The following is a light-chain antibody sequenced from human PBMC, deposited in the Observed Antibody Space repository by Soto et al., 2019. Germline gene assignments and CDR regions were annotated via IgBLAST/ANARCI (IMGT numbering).Light chain of an antibody. Sequence: DIQMTQSPSTLSGSVGDRVTITCRASQTISSWLAWYQQKPGKAPKLLIYKASTLKSGVPSRFSGSGSGTEFTLTISSLQPDDFATYYCQQYNTYSRTFGQGTKGDNK. CDR2: KAS. V-gene: IGKV1-5*03. CDR3: QQYNTYSRT. J-gene: IGKJ1*01. CDR1: QTISSW.